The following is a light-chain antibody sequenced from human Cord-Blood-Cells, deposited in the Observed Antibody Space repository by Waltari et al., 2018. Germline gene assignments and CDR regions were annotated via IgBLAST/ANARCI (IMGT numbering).Light chain of an antibody. CDR3: CSYAGSYTWV. CDR1: SSDVGGSNY. Sequence: SALTQPRSVSGSPGQSVTTSCTGTSSDVGGSNYVSWYQQHPGKAPKLMIYDVSKRPSGVPDRFSGSKSGNTASLTISGLQAEDEADYYCCSYAGSYTWVFGGGTKLTVL. V-gene: IGLV2-11*01. J-gene: IGLJ3*02. CDR2: DVS.